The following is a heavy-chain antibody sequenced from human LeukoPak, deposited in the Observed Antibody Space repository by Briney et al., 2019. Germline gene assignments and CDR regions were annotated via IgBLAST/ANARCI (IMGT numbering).Heavy chain of an antibody. D-gene: IGHD3-10*01. J-gene: IGHJ5*02. Sequence: ASVKLSCKASGGTFSSYAISWVRQAPGQGLEWMGGIIPIFGTANYAQKFQGRVTITTEESTSKAYMELSSLRSEDTAVDYCARFGGARGLDPWGQGTLVTVSS. CDR3: ARFGGARGLDP. CDR2: IIPIFGTA. CDR1: GGTFSSYA. V-gene: IGHV1-69*05.